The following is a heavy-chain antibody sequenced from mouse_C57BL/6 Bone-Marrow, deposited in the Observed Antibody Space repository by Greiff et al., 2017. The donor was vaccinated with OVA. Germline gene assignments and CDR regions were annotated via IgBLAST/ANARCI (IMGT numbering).Heavy chain of an antibody. D-gene: IGHD2-5*01. CDR3: TGGYSNYYAVEY. V-gene: IGHV1-15*01. J-gene: IGHJ4*01. CDR2: IDPETGGT. CDR1: GYTFTDYE. Sequence: QVQLQQSGAELVRPGASVTLSCKASGYTFTDYEMHWVKQTPVHGLEWIGAIDPETGGTAYNQKFKGKAILTADKSSSTAYMELRSLTSEDSAVYYYTGGYSNYYAVEYWDRGTSVTVSS.